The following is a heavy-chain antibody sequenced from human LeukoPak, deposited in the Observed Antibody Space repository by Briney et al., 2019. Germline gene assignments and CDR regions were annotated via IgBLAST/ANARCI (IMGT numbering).Heavy chain of an antibody. D-gene: IGHD3-10*01. V-gene: IGHV3-30*18. Sequence: GGSLRLSCVASGFTFSSYGMHWVRQAPGKGLEWVAVISYDGSNKYYADSVKGRFTISRDNSKNTLYLQMNSLRAEDTAVYYCAKTLIYGSGSYYGPPSYYYYGMDVWGQGTTVTVSS. CDR2: ISYDGSNK. CDR3: AKTLIYGSGSYYGPPSYYYYGMDV. J-gene: IGHJ6*02. CDR1: GFTFSSYG.